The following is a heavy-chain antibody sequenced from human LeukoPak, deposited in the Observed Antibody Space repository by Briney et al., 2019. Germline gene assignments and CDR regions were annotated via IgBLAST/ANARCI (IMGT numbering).Heavy chain of an antibody. Sequence: SQTLSLTCTVSGGSISSGDYYWSWIRQPPGKGLEWIVYIYYSGSTYYNPSLKSRVTISVDTSKNQFSLKLSSVTAADTAVYYCARDRPLTTVTNTHWFDPWGQGTLVTVSS. J-gene: IGHJ5*02. CDR3: ARDRPLTTVTNTHWFDP. CDR2: IYYSGST. D-gene: IGHD4-17*01. V-gene: IGHV4-30-4*01. CDR1: GGSISSGDYY.